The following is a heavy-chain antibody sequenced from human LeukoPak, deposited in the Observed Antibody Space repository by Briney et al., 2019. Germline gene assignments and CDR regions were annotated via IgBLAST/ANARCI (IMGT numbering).Heavy chain of an antibody. CDR2: IIGSVAST. V-gene: IGHV3-23*01. CDR3: AKGGYDYVEVGYFDY. Sequence: GGSLRLSCAASGFPFASYAMSWVRQTPGKGLEWVSHIIGSVASTYYADSVKGRFTISRVNTKNTLYLQMNSLRADDTAVYFCAKGGYDYVEVGYFDYWGQGTVVTVSS. D-gene: IGHD5-12*01. J-gene: IGHJ4*02. CDR1: GFPFASYA.